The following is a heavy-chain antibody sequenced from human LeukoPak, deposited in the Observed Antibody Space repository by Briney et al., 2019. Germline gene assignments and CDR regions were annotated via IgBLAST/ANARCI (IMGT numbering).Heavy chain of an antibody. J-gene: IGHJ4*02. Sequence: ASVKVSCKASGYTFTNYGITWVRQAPGQGLEWMGWISAYNGNTNYAQKLRGRVTMTTDTSTSTAYMELRSLRSDDTAVYYCARNRGGAAVFGYWGQGTLVTVSS. D-gene: IGHD3-16*01. CDR3: ARNRGGAAVFGY. CDR1: GYTFTNYG. CDR2: ISAYNGNT. V-gene: IGHV1-18*01.